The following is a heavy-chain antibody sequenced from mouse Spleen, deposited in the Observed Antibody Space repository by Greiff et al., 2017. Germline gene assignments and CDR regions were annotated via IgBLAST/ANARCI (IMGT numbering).Heavy chain of an antibody. CDR3: AREWANWVFDY. CDR1: GYTFTSYW. V-gene: IGHV1-53*01. J-gene: IGHJ2*01. Sequence: QVQLQQPGTELVKPGASVKLSCKASGYTFTSYWMPWVKQRPGQGLEWIGNINPSNGGTNYNEKFKSKATLTVDKSSSTAYMQLSSLTSEDSAVYYYAREWANWVFDYWGQGTTLTVSS. CDR2: INPSNGGT. D-gene: IGHD4-1*01.